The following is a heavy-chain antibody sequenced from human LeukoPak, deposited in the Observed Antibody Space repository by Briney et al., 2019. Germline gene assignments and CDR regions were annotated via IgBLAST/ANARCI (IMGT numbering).Heavy chain of an antibody. Sequence: PSETLSLTCTVSGGSISSGDYYWSWIRQPPGKGLEWIAYMYYSGSTYYNPSLKSRVTMSADTSKNQLSLKLSSVTAADTAVYCARPHYYDSRIDPWGQGILVTVSS. V-gene: IGHV4-30-4*01. D-gene: IGHD3-22*01. CDR1: GGSISSGDYY. J-gene: IGHJ5*02. CDR2: MYYSGST. CDR3: ARPHYYDSRIDP.